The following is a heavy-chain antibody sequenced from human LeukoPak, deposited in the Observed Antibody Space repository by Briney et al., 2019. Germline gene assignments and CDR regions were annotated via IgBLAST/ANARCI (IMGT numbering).Heavy chain of an antibody. D-gene: IGHD5-24*01. J-gene: IGHJ3*02. V-gene: IGHV3-74*03. CDR2: INGDGSST. CDR1: GFAFNKYW. Sequence: GGSLRLSCAASGFAFNKYWVHWVRQVPGKGLVWVSRINGDGSSTMYADSVKGRFTISRDNAKNTLYLQMNSLRAEDTAVYYCARDQEMATILDAFDIWGQGTMVTVSS. CDR3: ARDQEMATILDAFDI.